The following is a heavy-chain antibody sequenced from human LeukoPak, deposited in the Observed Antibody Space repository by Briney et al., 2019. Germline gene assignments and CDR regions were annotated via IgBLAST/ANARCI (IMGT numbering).Heavy chain of an antibody. Sequence: GESLKISCRGSGYNFTSYWIAWVRQMPGKGLEWMGIIYPGDSDTRYSPSFQGQVTISADKSISTAYLQWSSLKASDTAMYYCAKSSGWSRYDFDYWGQGTLVTVSS. CDR1: GYNFTSYW. V-gene: IGHV5-51*01. CDR3: AKSSGWSRYDFDY. J-gene: IGHJ4*02. D-gene: IGHD6-19*01. CDR2: IYPGDSDT.